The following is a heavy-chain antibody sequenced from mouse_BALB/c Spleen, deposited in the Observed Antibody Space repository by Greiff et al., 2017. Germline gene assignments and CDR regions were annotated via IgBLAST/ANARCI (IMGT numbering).Heavy chain of an antibody. CDR1: GYTFTSYW. CDR2: INPSTGYT. V-gene: IGHV1-7*01. Sequence: VQLQQSGAELAKPGASVKMSCKASGYTFTSYWMHWVKQRPGQGLEWIGYINPSTGYTEYNQKFKDKATLTADKSSSTAYMQLSSLTSEDSAVYYCAREGSGYDGTSYAMDYWGQGTSVTVSS. D-gene: IGHD2-2*01. CDR3: AREGSGYDGTSYAMDY. J-gene: IGHJ4*01.